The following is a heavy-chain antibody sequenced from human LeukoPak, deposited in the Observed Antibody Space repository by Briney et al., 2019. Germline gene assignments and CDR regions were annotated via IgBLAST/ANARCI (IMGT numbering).Heavy chain of an antibody. Sequence: ASVKVSCKASGYTFTSYGISWVRQAPGQGLEWMGWISVYNGNTNYAQKLQGRVTMTTDTSTSTAYMELRSLRSDDTAVYYCARVGAIVVVPAATQEDYWGQGTLVTVSS. J-gene: IGHJ4*02. CDR2: ISVYNGNT. CDR3: ARVGAIVVVPAATQEDY. V-gene: IGHV1-18*01. D-gene: IGHD2-2*01. CDR1: GYTFTSYG.